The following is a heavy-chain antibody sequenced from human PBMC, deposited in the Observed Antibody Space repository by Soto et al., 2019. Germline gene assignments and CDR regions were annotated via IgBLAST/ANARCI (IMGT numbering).Heavy chain of an antibody. D-gene: IGHD3-3*01. CDR2: IYYSGST. J-gene: IGHJ5*02. V-gene: IGHV4-39*01. CDR3: ARIVVSYYFWSGYVRANNNWFDP. Sequence: PSETLSLTCTVSGGSISSSSYYWGWIRQPPGKGLEWIGSIYYSGSTYYNPSLKSRVTISVDTSKNQFSLKLSSVTAADTVVYYCARIVVSYYFWSGYVRANNNWFDPWGQGTLVTVSS. CDR1: GGSISSSSYY.